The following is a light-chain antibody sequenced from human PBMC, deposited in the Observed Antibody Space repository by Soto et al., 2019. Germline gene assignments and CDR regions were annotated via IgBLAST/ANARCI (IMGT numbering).Light chain of an antibody. J-gene: IGKJ4*01. CDR1: QGLSSW. Sequence: DIQMTQSPSSVSASVGDRVTITCRASQGLSSWLAWYQQKPGKAPKLLIYAASILQRGVPSRFSGSGSSTDFTLTINDLQPEDSATYFCQQAKSFPLTFGGGTKVEMK. V-gene: IGKV1D-12*01. CDR3: QQAKSFPLT. CDR2: AAS.